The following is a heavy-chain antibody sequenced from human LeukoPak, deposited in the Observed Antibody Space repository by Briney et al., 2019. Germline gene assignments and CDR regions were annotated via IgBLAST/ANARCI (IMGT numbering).Heavy chain of an antibody. Sequence: SETLSLTCTVSGGSISSGGYYWSWIRQHPGKGLEWIGYIYHSGSTYYNPSLKSRVTISVDTSKNQFSLKLSSVTAADTAVYYCAREGRAESGNDAFDIWGQGTMVTVSS. CDR3: AREGRAESGNDAFDI. CDR2: IYHSGST. J-gene: IGHJ3*02. V-gene: IGHV4-31*03. D-gene: IGHD1-1*01. CDR1: GGSISSGGYY.